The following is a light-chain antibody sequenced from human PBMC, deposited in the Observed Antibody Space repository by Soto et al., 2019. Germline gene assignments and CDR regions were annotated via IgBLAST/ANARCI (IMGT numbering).Light chain of an antibody. CDR1: ESISTN. V-gene: IGKV3-15*01. CDR3: QQYDNWRTIT. J-gene: IGKJ5*01. CDR2: GAS. Sequence: EIVVTQSPTTLSVSPGDGCNLSCRAGESISTNLALYQQKPGQAPRLLIYGASTRPAGIPASSRGYRSATEFTLTISSLLPADLAVYYCQQYDNWRTITFGHGTKLEIK.